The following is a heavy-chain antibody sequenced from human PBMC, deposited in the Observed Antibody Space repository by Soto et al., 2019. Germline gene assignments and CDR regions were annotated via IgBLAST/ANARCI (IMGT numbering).Heavy chain of an antibody. CDR1: GYSITSYW. Sequence: PGESLKISCKGSGYSITSYWVGWVRQMPGKGLEWMGIIYPGDSDTRYSPSFQGQVTISADKSISTAYLQWSSLKASDTAMYYCARPVTEGMDTLYFYYWGQGTLVTVSS. J-gene: IGHJ4*02. CDR2: IYPGDSDT. D-gene: IGHD5-18*01. V-gene: IGHV5-51*01. CDR3: ARPVTEGMDTLYFYY.